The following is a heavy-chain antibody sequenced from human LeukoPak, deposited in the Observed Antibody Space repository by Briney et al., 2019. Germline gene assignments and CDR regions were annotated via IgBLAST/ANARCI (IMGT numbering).Heavy chain of an antibody. CDR2: MYYSGST. CDR1: GDSLISNRYY. CDR3: ARHVARERNDAFDI. J-gene: IGHJ3*02. Sequence: SETLSLTCSVSGDSLISNRYYWGWIRQPPGKGLEWIGSMYYSGSTKYNPSLKSRVTISADTSKNQFSLKLSSVTAADTAVYYCARHVARERNDAFDIWGQGTMVTVSS. D-gene: IGHD5-24*01. V-gene: IGHV4-39*01.